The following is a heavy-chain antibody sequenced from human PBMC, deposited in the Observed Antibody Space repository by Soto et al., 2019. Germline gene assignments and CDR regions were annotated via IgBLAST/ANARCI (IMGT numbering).Heavy chain of an antibody. Sequence: SVKVCFKAPGGPFSTYAISWVRHSPGQGLEWMGGIIPIFGPANYAQRFLGRVTISADDSTSTAYMELRSLTSDDTAVYYCAKALTMASPNWFDTWGQGTQVTVSS. CDR1: GGPFSTYA. J-gene: IGHJ5*02. CDR3: AKALTMASPNWFDT. D-gene: IGHD3-10*01. V-gene: IGHV1-69*13. CDR2: IIPIFGPA.